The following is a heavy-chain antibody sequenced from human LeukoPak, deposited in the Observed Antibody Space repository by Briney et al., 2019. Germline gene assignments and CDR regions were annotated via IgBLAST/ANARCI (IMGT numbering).Heavy chain of an antibody. CDR3: ARDLGYYDSSGYFVPGYYFDY. Sequence: PSETLSLTCTVSGGSISSYYWSWTRQPPGKGLEWIGYIYYSGSTNYNPSLKSRVTISVDTSKNQFSLKLSSVTAADTAVYYCARDLGYYDSSGYFVPGYYFDYWGQGTLVTVSS. D-gene: IGHD3-22*01. CDR1: GGSISSYY. V-gene: IGHV4-59*01. J-gene: IGHJ4*02. CDR2: IYYSGST.